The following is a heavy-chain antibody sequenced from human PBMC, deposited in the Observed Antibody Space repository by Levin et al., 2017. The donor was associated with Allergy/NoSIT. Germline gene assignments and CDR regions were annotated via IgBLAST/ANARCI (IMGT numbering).Heavy chain of an antibody. V-gene: IGHV4-34*01. J-gene: IGHJ6*02. D-gene: IGHD2-2*01. CDR1: GGSFSGYY. CDR2: INHSGST. Sequence: GSLRLSCAVYGGSFSGYYWSWIRQPPGKGLEWIGEINHSGSTNYNPSLKSRVTISVDTSKNQFSLKLSSVTAADTAVYYCARGALVPAARGYYYYGMDVWGQGTTVTVSS. CDR3: ARGALVPAARGYYYYGMDV.